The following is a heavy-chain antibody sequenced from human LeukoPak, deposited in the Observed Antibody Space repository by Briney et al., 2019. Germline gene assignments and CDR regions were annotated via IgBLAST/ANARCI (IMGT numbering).Heavy chain of an antibody. D-gene: IGHD2-15*01. CDR1: GFTFSSYG. J-gene: IGHJ3*02. V-gene: IGHV3-30*03. CDR3: ARGTGGSDAFDI. CDR2: ISYDGSNK. Sequence: GRSLRLSCAASGFTFSSYGMHWVRQAPGKGLEWVAVISYDGSNKYYADSVKGRFTISRDNSKNTLYLQMNSLRAEDTAVYYCARGTGGSDAFDIWGQGTMVTVSS.